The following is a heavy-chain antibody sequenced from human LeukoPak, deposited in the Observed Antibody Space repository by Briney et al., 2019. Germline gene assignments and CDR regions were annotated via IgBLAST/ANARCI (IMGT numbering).Heavy chain of an antibody. J-gene: IGHJ4*02. Sequence: PSETLSLTCAVSGGSISSSSYYWGWIRQPPGKGLEWIGNIYYSGSTYHNPSLKSRVTISVDTSKNQFSLELTSVTAADTAVYYCARLDSSGPNDYWGQGTLVIVSS. D-gene: IGHD6-19*01. CDR1: GGSISSSSYY. CDR3: ARLDSSGPNDY. V-gene: IGHV4-39*01. CDR2: IYYSGST.